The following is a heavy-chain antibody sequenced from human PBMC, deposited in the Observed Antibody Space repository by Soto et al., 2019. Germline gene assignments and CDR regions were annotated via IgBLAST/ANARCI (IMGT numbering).Heavy chain of an antibody. J-gene: IGHJ4*02. Sequence: ESGGGVVQPGRSLRLSCAASGFTFSSYAMHWVRQAPGKGLEWVAVISYDGSNKYYADSVKGRFTISRDNSKNTLYLQMNSLRAEDTAVYYCARAVAAYYFDYWGQRTLVTVSS. CDR1: GFTFSSYA. V-gene: IGHV3-30-3*01. CDR2: ISYDGSNK. CDR3: ARAVAAYYFDY. D-gene: IGHD2-15*01.